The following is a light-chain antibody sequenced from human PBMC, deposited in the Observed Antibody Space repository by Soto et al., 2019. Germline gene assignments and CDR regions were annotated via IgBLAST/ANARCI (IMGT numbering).Light chain of an antibody. J-gene: IGKJ1*01. V-gene: IGKV3-20*01. Sequence: EMVLTQSPGSLSLSAGERAALSSRASQGVGSTYIAWYQQRPGQPPRLLIYGTSSRAIGVPDRFRGSGSGTDFTLTIRRLEPEDSAVYYCQQYAQAPGTFGQGTKVDIK. CDR3: QQYAQAPGT. CDR1: QGVGSTY. CDR2: GTS.